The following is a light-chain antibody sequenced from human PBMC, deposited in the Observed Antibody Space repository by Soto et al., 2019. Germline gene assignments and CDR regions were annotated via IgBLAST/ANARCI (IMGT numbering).Light chain of an antibody. Sequence: EIVMTQSPATLSVSPGERATLSCRSSQSVISNSLAWYQQKPGQAPRLLIYGASSRATGIPDRFSGSGSGTDFTLTISRLEPEDFALYYCHQYDRTPWTFGQGTKVDIK. CDR1: QSVISNS. V-gene: IGKV3-20*01. CDR3: HQYDRTPWT. CDR2: GAS. J-gene: IGKJ1*01.